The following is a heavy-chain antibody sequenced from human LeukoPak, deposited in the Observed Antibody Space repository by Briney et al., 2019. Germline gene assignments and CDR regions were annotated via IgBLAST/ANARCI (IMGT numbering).Heavy chain of an antibody. Sequence: SETLSLTCTVSGGSTNSYHWSWIRQPPGKGLECIGYIYYSGTTNYNPSLKSRVTISLDTSKKQLSLKLSSVTAADTAVYYCAKDKGSYAFDYWGQGTLVTVSS. CDR2: IYYSGTT. CDR1: GGSTNSYH. D-gene: IGHD1-26*01. J-gene: IGHJ4*02. V-gene: IGHV4-59*01. CDR3: AKDKGSYAFDY.